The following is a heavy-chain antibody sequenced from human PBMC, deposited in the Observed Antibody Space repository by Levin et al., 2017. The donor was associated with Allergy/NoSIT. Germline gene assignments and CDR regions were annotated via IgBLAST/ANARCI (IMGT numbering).Heavy chain of an antibody. V-gene: IGHV3-30*18. CDR2: ISYDGSIN. Sequence: GGSLRLSCVGSGFTFSNYGMHWVRQGPGKGLEWVAGISYDGSINYYGDSVKGRFTISRDNSRNTLFLQMNSVKVEDTAVYFCAKDAPPYCVRDSCYTQLGGYFDSWGQGTPVTVSS. D-gene: IGHD2-15*01. CDR3: AKDAPPYCVRDSCYTQLGGYFDS. CDR1: GFTFSNYG. J-gene: IGHJ4*02.